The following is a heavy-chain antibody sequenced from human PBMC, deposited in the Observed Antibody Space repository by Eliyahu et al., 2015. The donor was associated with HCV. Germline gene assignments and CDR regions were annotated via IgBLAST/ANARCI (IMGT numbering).Heavy chain of an antibody. D-gene: IGHD3-10*01. CDR1: GYTFTDYY. J-gene: IGHJ4*02. Sequence: QVQLVQFGAEVKRPGASVKVSCEASGYTFTDYYIHWMRQAPGPGLEWMGWINPNNGGAFYAQKFKGRVTLTRDTSISTVYMELSSLRSDDTAVYYCVLNYYGSGILYNYFDYWGQGTLVTVSS. V-gene: IGHV1-2*02. CDR3: VLNYYGSGILYNYFDY. CDR2: INPNNGGA.